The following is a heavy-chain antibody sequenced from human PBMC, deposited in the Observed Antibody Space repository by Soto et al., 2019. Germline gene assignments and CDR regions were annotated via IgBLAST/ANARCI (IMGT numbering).Heavy chain of an antibody. V-gene: IGHV3-74*01. J-gene: IGHJ4*02. CDR3: AKRGVDTFGLSY. Sequence: EVQLVESGGGLVQPGGSLRLSCAVSGFTFSSFWMHWVRQAPGEGLVWVSRINTDGSSTSYADSVKGRFTISRDNAKNTLYLQMNSLRVEDTAMYYCAKRGVDTFGLSYWGQGTWSPSPQ. CDR2: INTDGSST. CDR1: GFTFSSFW. D-gene: IGHD3-10*01.